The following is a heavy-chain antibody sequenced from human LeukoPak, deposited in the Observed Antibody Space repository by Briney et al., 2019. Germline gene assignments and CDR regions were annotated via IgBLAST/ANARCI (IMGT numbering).Heavy chain of an antibody. CDR2: INPNSGGT. CDR1: GYTFTGYY. CDR3: ARSLPFTYCSSTSCYSHDAFDI. J-gene: IGHJ3*02. D-gene: IGHD2-2*01. Sequence: ASVTVSCKASGYTFTGYYMHWVRQAPGQGLEWMGWINPNSGGTNYAQKFQGRVTMTRDTSISTAYMELSRLRSDDTAVYYCARSLPFTYCSSTSCYSHDAFDIWGQGTMVTVSS. V-gene: IGHV1-2*02.